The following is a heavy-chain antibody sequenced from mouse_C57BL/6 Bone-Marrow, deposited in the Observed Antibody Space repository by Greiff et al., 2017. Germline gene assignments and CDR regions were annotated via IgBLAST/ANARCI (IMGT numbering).Heavy chain of an antibody. CDR3: AREGPFYAMDY. V-gene: IGHV1-83*01. J-gene: IGHJ4*01. Sequence: VQLQESGPELVKPGASVKIPCKASGYTFTDYNMDWVKQSHGKSLEWIGDIYPGGGYTNYNEKFKGKATLTADKSSSTAYMQFSSLTSEDSAIYDCAREGPFYAMDYWGQGTSVTVSS. CDR2: IYPGGGYT. CDR1: GYTFTDYN.